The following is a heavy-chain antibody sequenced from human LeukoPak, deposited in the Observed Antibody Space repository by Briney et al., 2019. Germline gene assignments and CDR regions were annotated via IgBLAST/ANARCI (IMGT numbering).Heavy chain of an antibody. CDR3: AKALNYYDSSGYGY. CDR1: GFTFSSYA. V-gene: IGHV3-23*01. Sequence: GGSLRLSCAASGFTFSSYAMSWVRQAPGKGLEWVSAISGSGGSTYYADSVKGRFTISRGNSKNTLYLQMNSLRAEDTAVYYCAKALNYYDSSGYGYWGQGTLVTVSS. D-gene: IGHD3-22*01. J-gene: IGHJ4*02. CDR2: ISGSGGST.